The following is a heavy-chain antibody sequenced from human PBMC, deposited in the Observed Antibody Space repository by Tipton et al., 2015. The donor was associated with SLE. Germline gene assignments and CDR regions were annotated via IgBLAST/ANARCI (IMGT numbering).Heavy chain of an antibody. D-gene: IGHD2-2*01. J-gene: IGHJ4*02. CDR2: ISSSSSTI. CDR3: ARAWDIVVARQAYFDY. CDR1: GFTFSSYS. Sequence: SLRLSCAASGFTFSSYSMNWVRQAPGKGLEWVSYISSSSSTIYYADSVKGRFTISRDNAKNSLYLQMNSLRAEDTAVYYCARAWDIVVARQAYFDYWGQGTLVTVSS. V-gene: IGHV3-48*04.